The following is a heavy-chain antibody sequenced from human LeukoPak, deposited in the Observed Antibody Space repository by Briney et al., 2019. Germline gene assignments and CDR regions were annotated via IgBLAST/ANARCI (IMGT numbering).Heavy chain of an antibody. CDR2: INQDGSEK. D-gene: IGHD5-12*01. V-gene: IGHV3-7*01. J-gene: IGHJ4*02. CDR1: GFTFSSLW. CDR3: ARDGGVSGYDLLDY. Sequence: PGGSLRPSCAASGFTFSSLWMTWVRQAPGKGLEWVANINQDGSEKYFVDSVKGRFTISRDNAKNSVFLQMNSLTVEDTAVYYCARDGGVSGYDLLDYWGQGTLVTVSS.